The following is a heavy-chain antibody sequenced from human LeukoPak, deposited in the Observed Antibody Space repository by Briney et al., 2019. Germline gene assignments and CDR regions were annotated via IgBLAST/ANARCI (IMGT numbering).Heavy chain of an antibody. CDR2: IIPIFGTA. J-gene: IGHJ4*02. CDR3: ASSVYSYGRIYFDY. Sequence: ASVKVSCKASGGTFSSYAISWVRQAPGQGLEWMGRIIPIFGTANYAQKFQGRVTITTDESTSTAYMELSSLRSEDTAVYYCASSVYSYGRIYFDYWGQGTLVTVSS. D-gene: IGHD5-18*01. CDR1: GGTFSSYA. V-gene: IGHV1-69*05.